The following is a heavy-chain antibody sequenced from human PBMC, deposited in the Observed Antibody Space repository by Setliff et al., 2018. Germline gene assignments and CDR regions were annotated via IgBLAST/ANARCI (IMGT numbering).Heavy chain of an antibody. J-gene: IGHJ4*02. Sequence: LSLTCAAYGGTFSDYYWTWIRQPPGKGLEWIGEINHSGTTKYDPSLKSRLTISVDTSKNQFSLQLTSVTSADTAVYFCARGGVLGTGDFDYWGQGTLVTVSS. CDR2: INHSGTT. CDR1: GGTFSDYY. V-gene: IGHV4-34*01. D-gene: IGHD2-8*01. CDR3: ARGGVLGTGDFDY.